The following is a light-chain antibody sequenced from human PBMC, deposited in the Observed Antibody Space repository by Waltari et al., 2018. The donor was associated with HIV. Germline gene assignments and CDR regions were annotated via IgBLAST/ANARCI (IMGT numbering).Light chain of an antibody. CDR2: EFS. Sequence: DLQLTQSPASLPASLGDRVTIPRRARHAIDEALHRYQHRPGRAPKLLNYEFSHLDIGVPSRFTVSGSMTRFALTIDSLQPDDFATSYCQQYAHIPPFTFGQGTR. CDR1: HAIDEA. J-gene: IGKJ5*01. V-gene: IGKV1-33*01. CDR3: QQYAHIPPFT.